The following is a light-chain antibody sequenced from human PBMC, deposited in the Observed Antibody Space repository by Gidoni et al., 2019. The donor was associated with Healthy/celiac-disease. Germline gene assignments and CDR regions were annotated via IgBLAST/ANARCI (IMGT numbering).Light chain of an antibody. CDR1: ECVSSY. CDR2: DAA. V-gene: IGKV3-11*01. Sequence: EIVLTQSPPSLSLSPGERATLACRASECVSSYLAWYHQKPGQAPRLLIYDAANRATGLPARCSGRESGTDFTLTISSLAPEEYAGYFCQQRSNWPPLYTFGQGTKLEIK. J-gene: IGKJ2*01. CDR3: QQRSNWPPLYT.